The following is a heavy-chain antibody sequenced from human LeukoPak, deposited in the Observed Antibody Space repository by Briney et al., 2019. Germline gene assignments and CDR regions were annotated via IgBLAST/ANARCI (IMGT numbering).Heavy chain of an antibody. CDR2: ISSSGGTI. J-gene: IGHJ4*02. CDR1: GFTFSDYD. Sequence: GGSLRLSCAASGFTFSDYDMSWIRQAPGKGLEWVSYISSSGGTIYYADSVKGRFTISRDNAKNPLYLQMISLRAEDTAVYYCAIDRDPYCSSTSCYTPDYWGQGTLVTVSS. CDR3: AIDRDPYCSSTSCYTPDY. V-gene: IGHV3-11*01. D-gene: IGHD2-2*02.